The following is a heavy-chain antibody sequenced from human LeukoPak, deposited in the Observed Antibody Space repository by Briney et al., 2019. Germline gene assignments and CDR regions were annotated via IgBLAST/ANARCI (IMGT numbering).Heavy chain of an antibody. CDR3: ARDSEEIFGVVIRGVFDP. CDR2: ISAYNGNT. Sequence: ASVKVSCKASGYTFTSYGISWVRQAPGQGLEWMGWISAYNGNTNYAHKLQGSVTMTTDTSTSTAYMELRSMRSDDTAVYYGARDSEEIFGVVIRGVFDPWGQGTLVTVSS. V-gene: IGHV1-18*01. D-gene: IGHD3-3*01. CDR1: GYTFTSYG. J-gene: IGHJ5*02.